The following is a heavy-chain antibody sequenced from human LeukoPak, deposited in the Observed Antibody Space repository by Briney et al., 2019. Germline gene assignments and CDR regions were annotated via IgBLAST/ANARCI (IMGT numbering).Heavy chain of an antibody. J-gene: IGHJ4*02. CDR3: VRVAKERVGGVYYFDY. D-gene: IGHD1-1*01. V-gene: IGHV3-13*01. CDR1: GFTFSDYD. CDR2: IGTAGDT. Sequence: PPGGSLRLSCAASGFTFSDYDMHWVRQATGKGLEWVSAIGTAGDTYSTGSVKGRFTISRENAKNSLYLQMNSLRAGDTAVYYCVRVAKERVGGVYYFDYWGQGTPVTVSS.